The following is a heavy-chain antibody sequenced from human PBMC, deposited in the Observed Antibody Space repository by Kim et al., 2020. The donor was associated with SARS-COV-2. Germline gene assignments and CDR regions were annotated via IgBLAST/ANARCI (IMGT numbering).Heavy chain of an antibody. J-gene: IGHJ4*02. CDR1: GFTFSNAW. CDR2: IKSKTDGGTT. Sequence: GGSLRLSCAASGFTFSNAWMSWVRQAPGKGLEWVGRIKSKTDGGTTDYAAPVKGRFTISRDDSKNTLYLQMNSLKTEDTAVYYCTTDLTYYYDSSGYFFGNYWGQGTLVTVSS. D-gene: IGHD3-22*01. CDR3: TTDLTYYYDSSGYFFGNY. V-gene: IGHV3-15*01.